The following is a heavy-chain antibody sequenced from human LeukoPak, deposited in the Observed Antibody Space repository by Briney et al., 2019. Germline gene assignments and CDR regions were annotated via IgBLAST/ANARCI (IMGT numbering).Heavy chain of an antibody. CDR3: ARGGGSRYYDSSGYVYYFDY. D-gene: IGHD3-22*01. CDR1: GGSISSYC. J-gene: IGHJ4*02. CDR2: IYTSGST. Sequence: PSETLSLTCTVSGGSISSYCWSWIRQPAGKGLEWIGRIYTSGSTNYNPSLKSRVTMSVDTSKNQFSLKLSSVTAADTAVYYCARGGGSRYYDSSGYVYYFDYWGQGTLVTVSS. V-gene: IGHV4-4*07.